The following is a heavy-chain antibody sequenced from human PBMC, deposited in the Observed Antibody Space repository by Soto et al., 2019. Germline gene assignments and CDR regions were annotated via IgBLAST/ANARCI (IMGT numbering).Heavy chain of an antibody. J-gene: IGHJ4*02. CDR1: GFTFSSYW. D-gene: IGHD1-1*01. Sequence: VHLEESGGGLVQPGGSLRLSCAASGFTFSSYWMNWVRQAPGKGLEWVANINQDGNEDNLLDSVKGRFTISRDNAKNSLLLQMNSLRVADPAVYYCAGTGDGHHDFLDYWGQGALVSVSS. V-gene: IGHV3-7*01. CDR2: INQDGNED. CDR3: AGTGDGHHDFLDY.